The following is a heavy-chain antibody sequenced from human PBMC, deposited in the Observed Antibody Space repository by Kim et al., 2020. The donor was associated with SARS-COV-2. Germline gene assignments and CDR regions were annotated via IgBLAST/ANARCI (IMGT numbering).Heavy chain of an antibody. J-gene: IGHJ2*01. D-gene: IGHD6-13*01. V-gene: IGHV5-51*01. Sequence: GESLKISCKGSGYSFTSYWIGWVRQMPGKGLEWMGIIYPGDSDTRYSPSFQGQVTISADKSISTAYLQWSSLKASDTAMYYCARAYSRADWYFDLWGRGTLVTVSS. CDR3: ARAYSRADWYFDL. CDR1: GYSFTSYW. CDR2: IYPGDSDT.